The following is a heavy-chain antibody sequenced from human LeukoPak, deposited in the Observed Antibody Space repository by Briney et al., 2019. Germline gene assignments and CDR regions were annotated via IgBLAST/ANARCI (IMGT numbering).Heavy chain of an antibody. CDR1: GFSVSSSY. D-gene: IGHD3-16*01. J-gene: IGHJ4*02. V-gene: IGHV3-53*01. CDR2: IYSGGST. Sequence: PGGSLRLSCAASGFSVSSSYMSWVRQAPGKGLEWVSIIYSGGSTNYADSVKGRFTISRDNSKNTLYLQMNSLRAEDTAVYYCATAEGENWGQGTLVTVSS. CDR3: ATAEGEN.